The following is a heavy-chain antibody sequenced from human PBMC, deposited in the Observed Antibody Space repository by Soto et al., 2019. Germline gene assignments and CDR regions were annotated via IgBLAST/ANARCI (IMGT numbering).Heavy chain of an antibody. CDR2: INHSGST. Sequence: SETLSLTCAVYGGSFSGYYWSWIRQPPGKGLEWIGEINHSGSTNYNPSLKSRVTISVDTSKNQFSLKLSSVTAADTAVYYCARAPQFVGYDYWGQGTLVTVSS. D-gene: IGHD1-26*01. CDR1: GGSFSGYY. J-gene: IGHJ4*02. CDR3: ARAPQFVGYDY. V-gene: IGHV4-34*01.